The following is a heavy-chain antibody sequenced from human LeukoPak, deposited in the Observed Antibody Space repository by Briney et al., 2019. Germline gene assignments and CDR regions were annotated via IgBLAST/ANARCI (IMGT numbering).Heavy chain of an antibody. V-gene: IGHV1-2*02. CDR2: INPNSGVT. CDR1: GYTFTAYY. J-gene: IGHJ4*02. D-gene: IGHD6-19*01. Sequence: ASVKVSCKASGYTFTAYYMHWVRQAPGQGLEWMGWINPNSGVTNYPQKFQGRVTMTRDTSISTAYLQWSSLKASDTAMYYCARLESLTGSGWYGYWGQGTLVTVSS. CDR3: ARLESLTGSGWYGY.